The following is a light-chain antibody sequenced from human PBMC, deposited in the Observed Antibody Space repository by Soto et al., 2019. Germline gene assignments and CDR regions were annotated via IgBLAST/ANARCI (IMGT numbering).Light chain of an antibody. V-gene: IGLV2-14*01. Sequence: QSALTQPASVSGSPGQSITISCAGTRDDIGAYDYVSWYQQHPGNAPKLLVYEVTNRPSGVSDRFSGSKSGNTASLTISGLQAEDEADYYCQSFDKYLSAVVFGGGTKLTVL. J-gene: IGLJ2*01. CDR1: RDDIGAYDY. CDR3: QSFDKYLSAVV. CDR2: EVT.